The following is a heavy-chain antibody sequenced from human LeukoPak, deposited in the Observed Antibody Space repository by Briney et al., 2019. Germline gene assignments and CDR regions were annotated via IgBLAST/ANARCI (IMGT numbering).Heavy chain of an antibody. CDR3: ARGSGGFYYFDY. J-gene: IGHJ4*02. D-gene: IGHD6-19*01. V-gene: IGHV1-18*01. CDR2: IGVSNGDT. Sequence: ASVKVSCKAFGFSFGSYGLSWVRQAPGQGLEWMGWIGVSNGDTDYAQNLEGRPTITTDASTNIAYMELRSLRSDDTAMYYCARGSGGFYYFDYWGRGTLVTVSS. CDR1: GFSFGSYG.